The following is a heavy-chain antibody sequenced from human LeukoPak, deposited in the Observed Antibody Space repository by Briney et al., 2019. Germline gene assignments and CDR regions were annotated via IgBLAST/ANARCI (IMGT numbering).Heavy chain of an antibody. Sequence: GGSLRLSCAASGFTFSSYAMHWVRQAPGKGLEWVAVISYDGSNKYYADSVKGRFTISRDNSKNTLYLQMNSLRAEDTAVYYCAREEFDYGYYYYCGMDVWGQGTTVTVSS. CDR1: GFTFSSYA. D-gene: IGHD4-17*01. J-gene: IGHJ6*02. CDR3: AREEFDYGYYYYCGMDV. V-gene: IGHV3-30-3*01. CDR2: ISYDGSNK.